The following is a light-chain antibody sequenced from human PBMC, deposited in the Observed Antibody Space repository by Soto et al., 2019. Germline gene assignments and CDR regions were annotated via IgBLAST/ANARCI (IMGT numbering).Light chain of an antibody. CDR1: SGHSRYA. J-gene: IGLJ2*01. Sequence: QLVLTQSPAASASLGASVKLTCTLSSGHSRYAIAWHQQQPEKGPHSLMKVNSDGSHTKGDGIPDRFSGSSSGAERYLTISSLQSEDEDDYYCQTWGTGVLVFGGGTKLTVL. CDR3: QTWGTGVLV. CDR2: VNSDGSH. V-gene: IGLV4-69*01.